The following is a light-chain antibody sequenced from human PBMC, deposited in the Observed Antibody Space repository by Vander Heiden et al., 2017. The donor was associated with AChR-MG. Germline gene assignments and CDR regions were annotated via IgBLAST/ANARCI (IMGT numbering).Light chain of an antibody. CDR2: AAS. CDR3: QQLNSFPRT. J-gene: IGKJ4*01. V-gene: IGKV1-9*01. Sequence: IQLTQSPSSLSASVGDRVTITCRASQDSSNCLAWYQQKPGKAPKLLLYAASTLQSGVPSRFSGSGSGTDFTLTISSLQPEDFATYYCQQLNSFPRTFGGGTKVEIK. CDR1: QDSSNC.